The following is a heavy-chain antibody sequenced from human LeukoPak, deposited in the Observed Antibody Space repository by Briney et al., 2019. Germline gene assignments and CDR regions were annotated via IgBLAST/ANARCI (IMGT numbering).Heavy chain of an antibody. J-gene: IGHJ3*02. CDR3: ARYYGDYLGAFDI. CDR1: GFTFSSYS. V-gene: IGHV3-21*01. CDR2: ISSSSSYI. D-gene: IGHD4-17*01. Sequence: GGSLRLSCAASGFTFSSYSMNWVRQAPGKGLEWVSSISSSSSYIYYADSVKGRFTISRDNAKNSLYLQMNSLRAEDTAVYYCARYYGDYLGAFDIWGQGTMVTVSS.